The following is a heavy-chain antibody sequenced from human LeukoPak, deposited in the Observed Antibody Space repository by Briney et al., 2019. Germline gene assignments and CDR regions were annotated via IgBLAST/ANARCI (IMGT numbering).Heavy chain of an antibody. CDR2: IHGSGGST. CDR3: AKLTTVITDY. D-gene: IGHD4-17*01. CDR1: GFTFSSYA. V-gene: IGHV3-23*01. J-gene: IGHJ4*02. Sequence: GGSLRLSCAASGFTFSSYAMSWVRQAPGKGLEWVSAIHGSGGSTYYADSVKGLFTISRDNSKNTLYLQMNSLRAEDTAVYYCAKLTTVITDYWGQGTLVTVSS.